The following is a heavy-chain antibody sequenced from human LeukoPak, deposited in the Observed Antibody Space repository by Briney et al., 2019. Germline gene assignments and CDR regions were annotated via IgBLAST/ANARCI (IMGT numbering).Heavy chain of an antibody. V-gene: IGHV4-59*01. Sequence: SETLSLTCSVSGGSISSYYWSWIRQPPGKGLECIGYIFYSGSTNYNPSLKSRVTMSVDTSKNQFSLKLSSVTAADTAVYYCARDWPAGRHFDYWGQGTLVTVSS. D-gene: IGHD2-2*01. CDR2: IFYSGST. CDR3: ARDWPAGRHFDY. J-gene: IGHJ4*02. CDR1: GGSISSYY.